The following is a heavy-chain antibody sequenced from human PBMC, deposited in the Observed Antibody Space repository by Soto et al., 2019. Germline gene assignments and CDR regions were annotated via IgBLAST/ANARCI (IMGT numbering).Heavy chain of an antibody. Sequence: EVQLVESGGGLVQPGGSLRLSCAASGFTVSSNYMRWVRQAPVKGLEWVSVIYSGGTTYYADSVKGRFTISRDNSKSPLYLQMHSLRAEDTAVYYCARNGDSSDYRGWFDPWCQGTLVTVSS. D-gene: IGHD3-22*01. V-gene: IGHV3-66*01. CDR1: GFTVSSNY. J-gene: IGHJ5*02. CDR3: ARNGDSSDYRGWFDP. CDR2: IYSGGTT.